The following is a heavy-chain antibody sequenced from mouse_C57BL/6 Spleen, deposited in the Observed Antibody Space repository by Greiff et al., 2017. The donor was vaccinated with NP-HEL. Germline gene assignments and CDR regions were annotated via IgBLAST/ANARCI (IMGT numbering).Heavy chain of an antibody. CDR2: IDPETGGT. CDR3: TRGDSNYDY. Sequence: VKVVESGAELVRPGASVTLSCKASGYTFTDYEMHWVKQTPVHGLEWIGAIDPETGGTAYNQKFKGKAILTADKSSSTAYMELRSLTSEDSAVYYCTRGDSNYDYWGQGTTLTVSS. V-gene: IGHV1-15*01. J-gene: IGHJ2*01. D-gene: IGHD2-5*01. CDR1: GYTFTDYE.